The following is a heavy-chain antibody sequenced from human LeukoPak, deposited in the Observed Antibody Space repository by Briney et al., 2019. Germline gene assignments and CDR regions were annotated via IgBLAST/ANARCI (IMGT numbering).Heavy chain of an antibody. CDR3: ARRGGYCSSTSCYPRNWFDP. V-gene: IGHV5-51*01. CDR1: GYSSTSYW. Sequence: HGESLKISCKGSGYSSTSYWIAWVRQMPGKGLEWMGIIYPSDSDTRYSPSFQGQVTISADKSISTAYLQWSSLKASDTAMYYCARRGGYCSSTSCYPRNWFDPWGQGTLVTVSS. J-gene: IGHJ5*02. D-gene: IGHD2-2*01. CDR2: IYPSDSDT.